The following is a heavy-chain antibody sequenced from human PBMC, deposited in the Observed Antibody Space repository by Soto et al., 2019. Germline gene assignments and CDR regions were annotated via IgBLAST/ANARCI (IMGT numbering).Heavy chain of an antibody. CDR3: ARGIAIAGNDAFDI. Sequence: SETLSLTCTVSVASISNYYWTWIRQPPGQGLEWIGYIYYSGSTNYNPSLKSRVTISLDTSKNQFSLKLSSVTAADTAVYYCARGIAIAGNDAFDIWGQGTMVPVSS. V-gene: IGHV4-59*01. CDR1: VASISNYY. J-gene: IGHJ3*02. CDR2: IYYSGST. D-gene: IGHD6-13*01.